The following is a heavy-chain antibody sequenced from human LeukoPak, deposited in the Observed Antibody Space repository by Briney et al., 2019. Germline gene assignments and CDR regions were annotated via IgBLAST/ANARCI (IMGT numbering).Heavy chain of an antibody. CDR1: GYTFTSYG. Sequence: GASVKVSCKASGYTFTSYGISWVRQAPGQGLEWMGWISAYNGNTNYAQKLQGRVTMTTDTSTSTAYVELRSLRSDDTAVYYCARDRVVRGIYKRTFDYWGQGTLVTVSS. D-gene: IGHD3-10*01. CDR2: ISAYNGNT. V-gene: IGHV1-18*01. CDR3: ARDRVVRGIYKRTFDY. J-gene: IGHJ4*02.